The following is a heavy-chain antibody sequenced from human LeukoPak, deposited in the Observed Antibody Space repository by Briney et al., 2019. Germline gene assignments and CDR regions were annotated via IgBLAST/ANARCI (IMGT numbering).Heavy chain of an antibody. CDR1: GYSFTSYW. V-gene: IGHV5-10-1*01. J-gene: IGHJ4*02. CDR2: IDPSDSYT. Sequence: GESLKISCKGSGYSFTSYWISWVRQMPGKGLEWMGRIDPSDSYTNYSPSFQGHVTISADKSISTAYLQWSSLKASDTAVYYCARAIRGYSYVLDYWGQGTLVTVSS. CDR3: ARAIRGYSYVLDY. D-gene: IGHD5-18*01.